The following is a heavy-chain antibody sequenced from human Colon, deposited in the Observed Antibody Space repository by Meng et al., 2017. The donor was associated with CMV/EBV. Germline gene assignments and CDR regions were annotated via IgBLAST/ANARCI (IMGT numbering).Heavy chain of an antibody. D-gene: IGHD3-16*02. CDR3: ARQGPFGGVIGGPYNWFDP. CDR2: IYYSGST. Sequence: SETLSLTCTVSGGSISSSSYYWGWIRQPPGKGLEWIGSIYYSGSTYYNPSLKSRVTISVDTSQNQFSLKLSSVTAADTAVYYCARQGPFGGVIGGPYNWFDPWGQGTLVTVSS. CDR1: GGSISSSSYY. V-gene: IGHV4-39*01. J-gene: IGHJ5*02.